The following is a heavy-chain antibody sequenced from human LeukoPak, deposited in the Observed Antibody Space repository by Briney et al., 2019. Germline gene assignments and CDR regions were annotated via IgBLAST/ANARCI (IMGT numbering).Heavy chain of an antibody. V-gene: IGHV1-2*02. J-gene: IGHJ5*02. CDR2: INPNSGGT. D-gene: IGHD6-13*01. Sequence: ASVKVSCKASGYTFTGYYMHWVRQAPGQGLEWMGWINPNSGGTNYAQKFQGRVTMTRDTSIGTAYMELNRLRSDDTAVYYCARVIAAAGTGNWFDPWGQGTLVTVSS. CDR3: ARVIAAAGTGNWFDP. CDR1: GYTFTGYY.